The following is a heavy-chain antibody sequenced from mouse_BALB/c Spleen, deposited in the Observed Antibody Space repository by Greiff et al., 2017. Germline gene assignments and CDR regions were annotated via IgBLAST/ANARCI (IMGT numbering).Heavy chain of an antibody. CDR1: GYTFTSYY. Sequence: QVQLQQSGPELVKPGASVKMSCKASGYTFTSYYIHWVKQRPGQGLEWIGWIYPGDGSTKYNEKFKGKTTLTADKSSSTAYMLLSSLTSEDSAIYFCARSRPISSPYWYFDVWGAGTTVTVSS. D-gene: IGHD2-14*01. V-gene: IGHV1S56*01. CDR3: ARSRPISSPYWYFDV. J-gene: IGHJ1*01. CDR2: IYPGDGST.